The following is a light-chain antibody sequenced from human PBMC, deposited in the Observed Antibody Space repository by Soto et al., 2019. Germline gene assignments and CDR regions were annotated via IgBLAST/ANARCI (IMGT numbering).Light chain of an antibody. CDR3: SAYSGNSKIL. CDR2: EVT. V-gene: IGLV2-8*01. Sequence: QSALTQPPSASGSPGQSVTISCTGPSDDIGAHNFVCWYQQHPGKAPKLIIYEVTKRPSGVPDRFSGSKSGNTASLTVSGLQAEDEADYFCSAYSGNSKILFGGGTKVTVL. CDR1: SDDIGAHNF. J-gene: IGLJ2*01.